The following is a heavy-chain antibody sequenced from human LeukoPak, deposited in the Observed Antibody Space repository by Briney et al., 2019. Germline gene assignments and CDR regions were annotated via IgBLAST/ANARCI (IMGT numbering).Heavy chain of an antibody. CDR1: GGSFSGYY. V-gene: IGHV4-34*01. CDR3: ARRSPRGALDY. J-gene: IGHJ4*02. Sequence: SETLSLTCAVYGGSFSGYYWSWIRQPPGKGLEWIGEINHSGSTNYNPSLKSRVTISVDTSKNQFSLKLNSVTAADTAVYYCARRSPRGALDYWGQGTLVTVSS. CDR2: INHSGST. D-gene: IGHD1-26*01.